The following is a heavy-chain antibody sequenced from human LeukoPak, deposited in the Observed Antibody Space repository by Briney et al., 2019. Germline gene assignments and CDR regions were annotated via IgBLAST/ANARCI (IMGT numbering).Heavy chain of an antibody. CDR1: GGSISSYY. CDR2: IYYSGST. V-gene: IGHV4-59*08. CDR3: ANRPRSQYCGGDCYLFR. J-gene: IGHJ4*02. D-gene: IGHD2-21*02. Sequence: SETLSLTCTVSGGSISSYYWSWIRQPPGKGLEWIGYIYYSGSTNYNPSLKSRVTISVDTSKNQFSLKLSSVTAADTAVYYCANRPRSQYCGGDCYLFRWGQGTLVTVSS.